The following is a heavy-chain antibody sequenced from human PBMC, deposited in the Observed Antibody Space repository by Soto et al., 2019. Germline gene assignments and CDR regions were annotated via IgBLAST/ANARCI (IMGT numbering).Heavy chain of an antibody. CDR3: AKSGGNGWFADAFDV. D-gene: IGHD6-19*01. CDR2: IYSGGST. V-gene: IGHV3-53*01. Sequence: GGSLRLSCAGSRFIVSSYYMSWVRQAPGKGLEWISVIYSGGSTYYADSVKGRFTISRDNSENTLYLQLNSLRAEDTAVYYCAKSGGNGWFADAFDVWGQGTMVTVSS. J-gene: IGHJ3*01. CDR1: RFIVSSYY.